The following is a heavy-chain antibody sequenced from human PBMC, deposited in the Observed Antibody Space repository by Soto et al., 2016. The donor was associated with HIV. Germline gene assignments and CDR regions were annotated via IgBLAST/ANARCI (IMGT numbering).Heavy chain of an antibody. J-gene: IGHJ2*01. CDR1: GFTFSSYA. V-gene: IGHV3-23*01. Sequence: EVQLLESGGGLVQPGGSLRLSCAASGFTFSSYAMSWVRQAPGKGLEWVSAISGSGGSTYYADSVKGRFTISRDNSKNTLYLQMNSLRAEDTAVYYCAKSGITMIVVVQGSWYFDLWGRGTLVTVSS. D-gene: IGHD3-22*01. CDR2: ISGSGGST. CDR3: AKSGITMIVVVQGSWYFDL.